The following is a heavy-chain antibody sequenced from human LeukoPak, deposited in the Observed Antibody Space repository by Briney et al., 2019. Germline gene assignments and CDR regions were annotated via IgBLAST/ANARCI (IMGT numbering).Heavy chain of an antibody. CDR2: IVVGSGNT. V-gene: IGHV1-58*01. CDR3: AAEAAHYYDSRDAFDV. Sequence: SVKVSCKASGFTFTSSAVQWVRQARGQRLEWIGWIVVGSGNTNYAQKFQERVTITRDMSTSLVYMELSSLRSEDTAVYYCAAEAAHYYDSRDAFDVWGQGTMVTVSS. CDR1: GFTFTSSA. D-gene: IGHD3-22*01. J-gene: IGHJ3*01.